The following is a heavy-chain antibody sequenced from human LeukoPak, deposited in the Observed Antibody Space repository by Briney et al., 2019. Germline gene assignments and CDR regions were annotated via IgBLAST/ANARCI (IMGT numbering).Heavy chain of an antibody. Sequence: ASVKVSCKASGYTFTGYYMYWVRQAPGQGLEWMGWINPNSGGTNYAQKFQGRVTMTRDTSISTAYMELSRLRSDDTAVYYCARYSSSYNYYYYMDVWGKGTTVTVSS. CDR2: INPNSGGT. V-gene: IGHV1-2*02. CDR3: ARYSSSYNYYYYMDV. CDR1: GYTFTGYY. J-gene: IGHJ6*03. D-gene: IGHD6-6*01.